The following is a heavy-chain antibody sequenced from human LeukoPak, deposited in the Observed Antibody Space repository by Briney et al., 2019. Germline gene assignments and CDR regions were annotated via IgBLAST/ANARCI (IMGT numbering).Heavy chain of an antibody. D-gene: IGHD4-17*01. V-gene: IGHV3-30*18. CDR2: ISYDGTNK. CDR3: AKDNPTVTGWFDP. CDR1: GFTFSRHA. J-gene: IGHJ5*02. Sequence: GRSLRLSCAASGFTFSRHAMHWVRQAPGKGLEWVAIISYDGTNKYYPDYVKGRFTISRDNSKNTLSLQMNSVRAEDTAVYYCAKDNPTVTGWFDPWGQGTLVTVSS.